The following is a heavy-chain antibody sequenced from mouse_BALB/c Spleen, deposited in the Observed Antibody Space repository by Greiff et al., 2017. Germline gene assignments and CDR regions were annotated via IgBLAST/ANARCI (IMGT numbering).Heavy chain of an antibody. D-gene: IGHD1-1*01. CDR2: INPGSGGT. V-gene: IGHV1-54*01. Sequence: QVQLQQSGAELVRPGTSVKVSCKASGYAFTNYLIEWVKQRPGQGLEWIGVINPGSGGTNYNEKFKGKATLTADKSSSTAYMQLSSLTSDDSAVYFCARCYYGSSYRYFDVWGAGTTVTVSS. CDR1: GYAFTNYL. CDR3: ARCYYGSSYRYFDV. J-gene: IGHJ1*01.